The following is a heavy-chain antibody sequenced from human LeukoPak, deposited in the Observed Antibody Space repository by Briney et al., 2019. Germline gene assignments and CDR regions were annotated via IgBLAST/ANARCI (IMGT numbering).Heavy chain of an antibody. D-gene: IGHD6-19*01. J-gene: IGHJ3*02. CDR2: ISYDGSNK. CDR3: ARVESSGRYAFDI. Sequence: GGSLRLSCAASGFTFNSYAMHWVRQAPGKGLEWVAVISYDGSNKYYADSVKGRFTISRDNSKNTLYLQMNSLRAEDTAVYYCARVESSGRYAFDIWGQGTMVTVSS. CDR1: GFTFNSYA. V-gene: IGHV3-30-3*01.